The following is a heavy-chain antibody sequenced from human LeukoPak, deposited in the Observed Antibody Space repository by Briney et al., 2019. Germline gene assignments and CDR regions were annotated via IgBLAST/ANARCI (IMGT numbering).Heavy chain of an antibody. J-gene: IGHJ4*02. CDR1: GYTFTSYG. V-gene: IGHV1-69*13. CDR2: IIPIFGTA. Sequence: ASVKVSCKASGYTFTSYGISWVRQAPGQGLEWMGGIIPIFGTANYAQKFQGRVTITADESTSTAYMELSSLRSEDTAVYYCAYYDSSGYYQERYWGQGTLVTVSS. CDR3: AYYDSSGYYQERY. D-gene: IGHD3-22*01.